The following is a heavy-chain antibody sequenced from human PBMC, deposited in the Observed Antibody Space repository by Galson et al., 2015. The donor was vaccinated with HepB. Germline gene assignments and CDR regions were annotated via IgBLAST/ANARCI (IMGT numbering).Heavy chain of an antibody. D-gene: IGHD3-22*01. CDR3: ARGREARIVVAAKYGMDV. V-gene: IGHV1-2*04. CDR1: GYTFTGYY. J-gene: IGHJ6*02. CDR2: VNPNSGGT. Sequence: SVKVSCKASGYTFTGYYMHWVRQAPGQGLEWMGWVNPNSGGTNYAQKFQGWVTMTRDTSISTAYMELSRLRSDDTAVYYCARGREARIVVAAKYGMDVWGQGTTVTVFS.